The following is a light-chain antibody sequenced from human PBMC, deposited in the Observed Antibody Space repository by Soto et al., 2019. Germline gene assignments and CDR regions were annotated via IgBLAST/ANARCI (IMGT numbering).Light chain of an antibody. CDR2: AAS. CDR1: QSVSRSL. V-gene: IGKV3-20*01. J-gene: IGKJ3*01. Sequence: EIVLTQSPGTLSLSPGERATLSCRASQSVSRSLLSWYQQKPGQAPRPLLSAASSRATGIPDRFSGSGSGTDFTLTISRLEPEDFAVYYCQTYGDSLFTFGPGTKVEI. CDR3: QTYGDSLFT.